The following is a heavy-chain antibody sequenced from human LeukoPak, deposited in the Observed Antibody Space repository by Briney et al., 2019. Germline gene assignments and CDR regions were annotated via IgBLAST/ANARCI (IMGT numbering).Heavy chain of an antibody. J-gene: IGHJ4*02. CDR3: ARDEADGYKRLDY. Sequence: PSETLSLTCAVYGGSFSGYYWSWIRQPPGKGLEWIGEINHSGSTNYNPSLKSRVTISVDTSKNQFSLKLSSVTAADTAVYYCARDEADGYKRLDYWGQGTLVTVSS. V-gene: IGHV4-34*01. D-gene: IGHD5-24*01. CDR2: INHSGST. CDR1: GGSFSGYY.